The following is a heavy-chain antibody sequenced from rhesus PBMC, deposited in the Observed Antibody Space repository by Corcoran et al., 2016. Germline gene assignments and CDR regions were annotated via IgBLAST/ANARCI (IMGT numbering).Heavy chain of an antibody. V-gene: IGHV4-80*01. CDR1: GASLSSYW. CDR2: INGNSGST. Sequence: QVQLQESGPGLVKPSETLSLTCAVSGASLSSYWWSWIRQPPGKGLEWLGEINGNSGSTYYNPSLKSRVTISKDASKNQFSRKLSSVTAADTAVYYCARGYSSGWYDPINSLDVWGRGVLVTVSS. D-gene: IGHD6-31*01. CDR3: ARGYSSGWYDPINSLDV. J-gene: IGHJ5-2*02.